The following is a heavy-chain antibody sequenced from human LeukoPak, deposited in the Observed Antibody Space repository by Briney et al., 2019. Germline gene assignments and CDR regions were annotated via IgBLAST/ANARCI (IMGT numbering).Heavy chain of an antibody. Sequence: PSETLSLTCAVYGGSFSGYYWSWIRQHPGKGLEWIGYIYYSGSTYSNPSLKSRVTISVDTSKNQFSLNLSSVTAADTAVYYCARYCSSTNCYKGGFDPWGQGTLVTVSS. V-gene: IGHV4-31*11. CDR1: GGSFSGYY. CDR3: ARYCSSTNCYKGGFDP. J-gene: IGHJ5*02. CDR2: IYYSGST. D-gene: IGHD2-2*02.